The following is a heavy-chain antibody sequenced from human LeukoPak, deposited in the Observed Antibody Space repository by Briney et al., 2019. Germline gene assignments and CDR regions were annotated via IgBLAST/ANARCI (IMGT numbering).Heavy chain of an antibody. J-gene: IGHJ6*03. D-gene: IGHD3-16*01. Sequence: PGRSLILSCAASGFTFDDYAMHWVRQAPGKGLEWVSGISWNSGSIGYADSVKGRFTISRDNAKNSLYLQMNSLRAEDTALYYCATHSRGSRDYYYYYMDVWGKGTTVTVSS. CDR1: GFTFDDYA. CDR2: ISWNSGSI. V-gene: IGHV3-9*01. CDR3: ATHSRGSRDYYYYYMDV.